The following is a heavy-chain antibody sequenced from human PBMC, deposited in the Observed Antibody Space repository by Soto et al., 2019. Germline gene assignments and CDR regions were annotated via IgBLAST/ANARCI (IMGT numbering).Heavy chain of an antibody. J-gene: IGHJ6*02. D-gene: IGHD3-3*01. CDR1: GGTFSSYA. CDR2: IIPIFGTA. V-gene: IGHV1-69*06. Sequence: GASVKVSCKASGGTFSSYAISWVRQAPGQGLEWMGGIIPIFGTANYAQKFQGRVTITADKSTSTAYMELSSLRSEDTAVYYCARDRITILSGYYYYYGTDVWGQGTTVTVSS. CDR3: ARDRITILSGYYYYYGTDV.